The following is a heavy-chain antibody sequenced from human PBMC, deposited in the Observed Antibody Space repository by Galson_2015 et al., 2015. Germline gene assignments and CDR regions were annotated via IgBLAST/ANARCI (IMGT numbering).Heavy chain of an antibody. CDR3: ARSQYDYQSRVDWFDP. D-gene: IGHD3-16*01. J-gene: IGHJ5*02. CDR1: GYTSSGYY. CDR2: INPSGGST. V-gene: IGHV1-46*01. Sequence: SVKVSCKASGYTSSGYYMHWVRQAPGQGLEWMGIINPSGGSTSYAQKFQGRVTMTRDTSTSTVYMELSRLKSEDTAVYYCARSQYDYQSRVDWFDPWGQGTLVTVSS.